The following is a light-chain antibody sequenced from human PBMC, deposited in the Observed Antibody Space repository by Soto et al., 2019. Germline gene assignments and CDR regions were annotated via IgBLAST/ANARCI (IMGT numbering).Light chain of an antibody. J-gene: IGLJ3*02. CDR3: AAWDDSLNARGV. CDR1: RSNIGSND. Sequence: QSVLTQPPSASGTPGQRVTISCSGSRSNIGSNDVSWYQQLPGTAPKLLIYNDNQRPSGVPDRFSASKSGTSASLAISGLQSEDEADYYCAAWDDSLNARGVFGGGTKVTVL. CDR2: NDN. V-gene: IGLV1-44*01.